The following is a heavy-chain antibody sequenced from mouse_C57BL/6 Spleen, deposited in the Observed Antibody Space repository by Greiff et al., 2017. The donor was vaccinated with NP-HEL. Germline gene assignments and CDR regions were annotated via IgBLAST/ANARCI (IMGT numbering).Heavy chain of an antibody. J-gene: IGHJ1*03. D-gene: IGHD1-1*01. V-gene: IGHV1-81*01. CDR2: IYPRSGNT. Sequence: VMLVESGAELARPGASVKLSCKASGYTFTSYGISWVKQRTGQGLEWIGEIYPRSGNTYYNDKFKGKATLTADKSSSTAYMELRSLTSEDSAVYFCAHYYYGSYWYFDVWGTGTTVTVSS. CDR1: GYTFTSYG. CDR3: AHYYYGSYWYFDV.